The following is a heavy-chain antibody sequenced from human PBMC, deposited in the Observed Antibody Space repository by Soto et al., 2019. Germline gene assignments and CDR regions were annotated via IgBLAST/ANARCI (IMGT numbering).Heavy chain of an antibody. D-gene: IGHD6-19*01. V-gene: IGHV3-53*01. CDR2: LYSAGNA. CDR3: ARDKGGGWYYFDS. Sequence: GGSLRLSCAASGFTVSDNYMTWVRQAPGKGLEWVSVLYSAGNAYYADSVQGRFTISRDDSKNTLYLQMNRLRAEDTAVYYCARDKGGGWYYFDSWGQGTLVTVSS. J-gene: IGHJ4*02. CDR1: GFTVSDNY.